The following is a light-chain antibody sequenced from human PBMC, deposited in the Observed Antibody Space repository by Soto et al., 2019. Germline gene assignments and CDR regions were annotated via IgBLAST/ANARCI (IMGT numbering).Light chain of an antibody. Sequence: IVMTQSPVTLSVSPGESATLSCRASQSVRSNLAWYQQRPGQAPRLLIYDASTRATDIPARFSGSGSGTDFTLTITSLQSEDFAVYYCQHYNNWPAFGLGTKVEIK. V-gene: IGKV3-15*01. CDR3: QHYNNWPA. CDR2: DAS. J-gene: IGKJ1*01. CDR1: QSVRSN.